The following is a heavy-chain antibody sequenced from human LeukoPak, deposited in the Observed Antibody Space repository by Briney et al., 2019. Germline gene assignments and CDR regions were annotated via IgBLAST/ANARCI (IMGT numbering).Heavy chain of an antibody. J-gene: IGHJ3*02. CDR2: ISGYNGNT. CDR1: GYTFTSYG. D-gene: IGHD3-10*01. CDR3: ARCYYGSGSYSDDAFDI. V-gene: IGHV1-18*04. Sequence: ASVKVSCKTSGYTFTSYGITWVRQAPGQGLEWMGWISGYNGNTNYAQKLLGRVTLTTDTSTSTAYMELSSLRSEDTAVYYCARCYYGSGSYSDDAFDIWGQGTMVTVSS.